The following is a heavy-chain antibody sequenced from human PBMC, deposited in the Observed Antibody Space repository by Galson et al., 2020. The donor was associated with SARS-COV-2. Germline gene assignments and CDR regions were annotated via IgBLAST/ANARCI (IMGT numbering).Heavy chain of an antibody. CDR2: NYPGHSDI. D-gene: IGHD3-10*01. CDR3: ARGPTGGHGYFDY. V-gene: IGHV5-51*01. CDR1: GYSFTNYW. Sequence: KIGESLKISCEVSGYSFTNYWIAWVRQMPGKGLEWMGINYPGHSDITYSPSFQGQVTISRDISKNTLYLQMNGLRAEDTAVYYCARGPTGGHGYFDYGGQGTLVTVSS. J-gene: IGHJ4*02.